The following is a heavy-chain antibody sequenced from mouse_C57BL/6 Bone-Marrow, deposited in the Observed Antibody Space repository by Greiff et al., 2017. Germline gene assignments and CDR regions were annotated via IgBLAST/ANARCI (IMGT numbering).Heavy chain of an antibody. Sequence: EVQRVESEGGLVQPGSSMKLSCTASGFTFSHYYMAWVRQVPEKGLEWVANINYDGSSTYYLDSLKSRFIISRDNAKNILYLQMSSLKSEDTATYYCARVTIYYDYAMDYWGQGTSVTVSS. CDR3: ARVTIYYDYAMDY. CDR2: INYDGSST. CDR1: GFTFSHYY. J-gene: IGHJ4*01. D-gene: IGHD2-1*01. V-gene: IGHV5-16*01.